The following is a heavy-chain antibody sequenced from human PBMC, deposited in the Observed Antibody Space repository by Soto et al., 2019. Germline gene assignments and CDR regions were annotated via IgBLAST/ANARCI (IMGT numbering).Heavy chain of an antibody. Sequence: XESLKISCKGCGYTFTNYWIGWVRQMPGKGPEWMGIIYPGDSDTKYNPSFQGQVTISADKSITTTYLQWSSLKASDTAIYYCAASIFYYGMDVWGQGTKVTVSS. CDR2: IYPGDSDT. J-gene: IGHJ6*01. V-gene: IGHV5-51*01. CDR1: GYTFTNYW. CDR3: AASIFYYGMDV.